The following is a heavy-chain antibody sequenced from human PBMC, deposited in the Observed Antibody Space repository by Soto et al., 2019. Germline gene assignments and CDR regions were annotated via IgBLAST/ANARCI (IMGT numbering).Heavy chain of an antibody. D-gene: IGHD6-19*01. CDR2: IYYSGST. V-gene: IGHV4-39*01. Sequence: TSETLSLTCTVSGGSMSSSSYYWGWIRQPPGKGLEWIGSIYYSGSTSYNPSLKSRVTISVDTSKNQFSLKLSSVTAADTAVYYCARQVGGWEPWYFDYWGQGTLVTVSS. CDR3: ARQVGGWEPWYFDY. CDR1: GGSMSSSSYY. J-gene: IGHJ4*02.